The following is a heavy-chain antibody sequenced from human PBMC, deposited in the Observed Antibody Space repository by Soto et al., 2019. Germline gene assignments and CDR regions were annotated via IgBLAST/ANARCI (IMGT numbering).Heavy chain of an antibody. Sequence: ETLSLTCTVSGGSISSSSYYWGWIRQPPGKGLEWIGSIYYSGSTYYNPSLKSRVTISVDTSKNQFSLKLSSVTAADTAVYYCAKHIVVVPAAISWWFDPWGQGTLVTVSS. V-gene: IGHV4-39*01. CDR1: GGSISSSSYY. J-gene: IGHJ5*02. D-gene: IGHD2-2*01. CDR3: AKHIVVVPAAISWWFDP. CDR2: IYYSGST.